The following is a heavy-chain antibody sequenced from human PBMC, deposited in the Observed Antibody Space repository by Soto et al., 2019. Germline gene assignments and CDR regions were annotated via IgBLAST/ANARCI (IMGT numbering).Heavy chain of an antibody. CDR1: GYSFTSYW. Sequence: GESLKISCKGSGYSFTSYWIGWVRQMPGKGLEWMGIIYPGDSDTRYSPSFQGQVTISADKSISTAYLQWSSLKASDTAMYYCAKEPDYGSGRYYPKGMGVWGQGTTVTV. J-gene: IGHJ6*02. CDR3: AKEPDYGSGRYYPKGMGV. CDR2: IYPGDSDT. V-gene: IGHV5-51*01. D-gene: IGHD3-10*01.